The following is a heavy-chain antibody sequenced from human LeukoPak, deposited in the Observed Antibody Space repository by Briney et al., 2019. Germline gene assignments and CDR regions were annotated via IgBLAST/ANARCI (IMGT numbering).Heavy chain of an antibody. CDR3: ARAVIVVVPPDPFDY. CDR1: GFPFSSFS. V-gene: IGHV3-21*01. CDR2: ISIGDNNF. Sequence: GGSLRLSCAASGFPFSSFSMNWVRQAAGRGLEWVASISIGDNNFYYADSVKGRFTVSGDNAKNSLYLQMSCVRGEDTAVYYCARAVIVVVPPDPFDYWGQGTLVTVSS. D-gene: IGHD2-15*01. J-gene: IGHJ4*02.